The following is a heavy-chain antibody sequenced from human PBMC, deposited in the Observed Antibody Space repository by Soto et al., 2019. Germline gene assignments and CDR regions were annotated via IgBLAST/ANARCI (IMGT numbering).Heavy chain of an antibody. CDR1: GFTFDDYA. CDR3: VRSKGGYSYGTPFDY. V-gene: IGHV3-9*01. CDR2: ISWNSGNI. J-gene: IGHJ4*02. D-gene: IGHD5-18*01. Sequence: EVQLEESGGALVQPGRSLRLSCAASGFTFDDYAMYWVRQVLGKGLEWVSSISWNSGNIDYADSVKGRFTTSRDNAKKSLYLQMNSLRPEDTALYYCVRSKGGYSYGTPFDYWGQGTLVTVSS.